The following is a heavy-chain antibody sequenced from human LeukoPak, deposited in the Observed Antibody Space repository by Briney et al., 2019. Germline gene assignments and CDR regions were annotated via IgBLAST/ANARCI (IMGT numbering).Heavy chain of an antibody. CDR3: AREAEGSGWPYFDY. D-gene: IGHD6-19*01. J-gene: IGHJ4*02. CDR1: GFSFTSYS. V-gene: IGHV3-21*01. Sequence: GGSLRLSCAASGFSFTSYSMSSVRQAPGKGLEWVSSISSSSSYIYYADSVKGRFTISRDNAKNSLYLQMNSLRAEDTAVHYCAREAEGSGWPYFDYWGQGTLVTVSS. CDR2: ISSSSSYI.